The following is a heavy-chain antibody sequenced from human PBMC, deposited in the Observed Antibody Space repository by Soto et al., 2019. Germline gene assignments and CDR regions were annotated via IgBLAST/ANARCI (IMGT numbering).Heavy chain of an antibody. CDR2: IKGDGITT. CDR1: GFTFSSYW. CDR3: ARGAFGAYYLGY. Sequence: VQLVDSGGGLVQPGGSLRLSCAASGFTFSSYWIHWVRQAPGEGLVWVSRIKGDGITTNYADSVKGRFTISRDYAKNTVFLQMNSLRAEDTAVYYCARGAFGAYYLGYWGQGTLVTVSS. V-gene: IGHV3-74*01. J-gene: IGHJ4*02. D-gene: IGHD3-3*01.